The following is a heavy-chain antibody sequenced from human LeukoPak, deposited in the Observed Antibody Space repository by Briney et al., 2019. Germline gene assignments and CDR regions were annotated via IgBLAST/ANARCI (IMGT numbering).Heavy chain of an antibody. CDR2: ISSSGSTI. CDR3: ARSGGYYDSSGYYYRWWAFDI. V-gene: IGHV3-11*04. Sequence: PGGSLRLSCAASGFTFSDYYMSWIRQAPGKGLEWVSYISSSGSTIYYADSVKGRFTISRDNAKNSLYLQMNSLRAEDTAVYYCARSGGYYDSSGYYYRWWAFDIWGQGTMVTVSS. CDR1: GFTFSDYY. D-gene: IGHD3-22*01. J-gene: IGHJ3*02.